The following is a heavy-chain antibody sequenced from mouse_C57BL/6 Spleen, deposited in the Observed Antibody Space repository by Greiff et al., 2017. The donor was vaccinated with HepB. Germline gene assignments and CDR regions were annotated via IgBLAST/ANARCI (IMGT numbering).Heavy chain of an antibody. J-gene: IGHJ3*01. V-gene: IGHV3-6*01. D-gene: IGHD2-5*01. CDR2: ISYDGSN. Sequence: EVQRVESGPGLVKPSQSLSLTCSVTGYSITSGYYWNWIRQFPGNKLEWMGYISYDGSNNYNPSLKNRISITRDTSKNQFFLKLNSVTTEDTATYYCARGNSNLRFFAYWGQGTLVTVSA. CDR1: GYSITSGYY. CDR3: ARGNSNLRFFAY.